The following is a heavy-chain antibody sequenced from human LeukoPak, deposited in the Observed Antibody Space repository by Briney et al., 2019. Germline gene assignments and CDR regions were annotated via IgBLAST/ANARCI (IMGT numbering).Heavy chain of an antibody. D-gene: IGHD3-16*01. CDR2: INHSGST. CDR3: ASLGPWGRQAFDI. CDR1: GGSFSGYY. V-gene: IGHV4-34*01. Sequence: PSETLSLTCAVYGGSFSGYYWSWIRQPPGKGLEWIGEINHSGSTNYNPSLKSRVTISVDTSKNQFSLKLSSVTAADTAVYYCASLGPWGRQAFDIWGQGTMVTVSS. J-gene: IGHJ3*02.